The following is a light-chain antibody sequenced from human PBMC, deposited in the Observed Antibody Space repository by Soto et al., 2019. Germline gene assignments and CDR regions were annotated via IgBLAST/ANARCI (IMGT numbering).Light chain of an antibody. CDR3: QQYNNWPRT. J-gene: IGKJ5*01. CDR1: QSVTTY. CDR2: AAS. Sequence: EIVMTEAPATLSVSPGERATLSWRASQSVTTYLAWYQQNPGQAPRLLIYAASTRATGIPPRFSGGGSGTEFTLTISSLQSEDFAVYYCQQYNNWPRTFGQGRRLEIK. V-gene: IGKV3-15*01.